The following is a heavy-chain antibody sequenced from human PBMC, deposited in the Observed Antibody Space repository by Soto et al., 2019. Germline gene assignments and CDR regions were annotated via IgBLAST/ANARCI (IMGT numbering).Heavy chain of an antibody. V-gene: IGHV3-48*03. CDR2: IHSGGSRI. J-gene: IGHJ6*02. CDR3: ARDGSTVTTNYHYAMDV. CDR1: GFTFSTYH. Sequence: VGSLRVSCAASGFTFSTYHMNWVRQAPGKGLEWVSYIHSGGSRIYYADSVKGRFTISRDNAKNSLYLQMNSLRAEDTAVYYCARDGSTVTTNYHYAMDVWGQGTTVTVSS. D-gene: IGHD4-17*01.